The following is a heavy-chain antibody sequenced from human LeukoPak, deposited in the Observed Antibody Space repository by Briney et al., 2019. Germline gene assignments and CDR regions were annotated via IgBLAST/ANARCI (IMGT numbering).Heavy chain of an antibody. CDR2: IIPIFGTA. Sequence: ASVKVSCKASGGTFSSNAISWVRQAPGQGLEWMGGIIPIFGTANYAQKFQGRVTMTTDTSTSTAYMELRSLRSDDTAVYFCARCSGYRLVDYWGQGTLVTVSS. CDR3: ARCSGYRLVDY. CDR1: GGTFSSNA. D-gene: IGHD3-22*01. J-gene: IGHJ4*02. V-gene: IGHV1-69*05.